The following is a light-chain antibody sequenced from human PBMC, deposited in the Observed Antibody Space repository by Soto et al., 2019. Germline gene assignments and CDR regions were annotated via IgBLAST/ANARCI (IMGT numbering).Light chain of an antibody. J-gene: IGKJ1*01. V-gene: IGKV3-15*01. CDR2: GAS. CDR1: QNVATN. Sequence: IVMTQSPVTLSMSPGDRATLSCRASQNVATNVAWYQPKPGQAPRLLIYGASIRATGVPARFSGSGSGTEFTLPIDSLQSEDFAVFYCHQATSGLRTFGRGTRVEV. CDR3: HQATSGLRT.